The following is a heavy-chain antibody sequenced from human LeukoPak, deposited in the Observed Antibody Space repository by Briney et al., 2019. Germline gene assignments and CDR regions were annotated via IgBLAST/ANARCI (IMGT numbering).Heavy chain of an antibody. CDR1: GGSISSYY. Sequence: SETLSLTCTVSGGSISSYYWSWIRQPPGKGLEWIGYIYYSGSTYYNPSLKSRVTISVDTSKNQFSLKLSSVTAADTAVYYCAVVGYYDSSGPFDYWAREPWSPSPQ. D-gene: IGHD3-22*01. V-gene: IGHV4-59*08. CDR3: AVVGYYDSSGPFDY. J-gene: IGHJ4*02. CDR2: IYYSGST.